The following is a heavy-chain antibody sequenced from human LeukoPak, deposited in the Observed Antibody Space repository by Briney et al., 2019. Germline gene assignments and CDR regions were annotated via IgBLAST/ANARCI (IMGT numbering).Heavy chain of an antibody. CDR1: GFTFSGHF. CDR2: ISINGDKT. J-gene: IGHJ4*02. V-gene: IGHV3-64D*06. Sequence: GGSLRLSCSASGFTFSGHFMHWVRQAPGKGLEYVSSISINGDKTYYAESVKGRFTISRDNSKNTLYLQLSSLRVEDTAVYYCIKDRIGTWSFDHWGQGTLLTVSS. CDR3: IKDRIGTWSFDH. D-gene: IGHD1-26*01.